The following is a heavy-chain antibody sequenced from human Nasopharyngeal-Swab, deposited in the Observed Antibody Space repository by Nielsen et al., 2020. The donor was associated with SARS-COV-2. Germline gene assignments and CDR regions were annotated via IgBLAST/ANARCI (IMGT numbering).Heavy chain of an antibody. CDR2: TYYRSRWFK. CDR1: GDSVSSNSAA. J-gene: IGHJ4*02. Sequence: SQTLSLTCAISGDSVSSNSAAWNWIRQSPSRGLEWLGRTYYRSRWFKDYAVSVESRITINPDTSKNQFSLRLNSVTPEDTAMYYCARDYKWAFDYWGQGTLVTVSS. CDR3: ARDYKWAFDY. V-gene: IGHV6-1*01. D-gene: IGHD1-20*01.